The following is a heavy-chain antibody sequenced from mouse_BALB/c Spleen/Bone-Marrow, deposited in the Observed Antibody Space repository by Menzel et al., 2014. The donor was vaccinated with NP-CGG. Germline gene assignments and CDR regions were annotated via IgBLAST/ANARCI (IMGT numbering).Heavy chain of an antibody. V-gene: IGHV2-6-7*01. Sequence: VQGVESGPGLVAPSQSLSITCTVSGFSLTDYGINWVRQPPGKGLEWLGMIWGDGTTDYNSALRSRLSINKDNSRSRVFLKMNSLQTDDAARYYCAREKYGNYYAMGYWGQGTSVTVSS. D-gene: IGHD2-10*02. CDR1: GFSLTDYG. J-gene: IGHJ4*01. CDR3: AREKYGNYYAMGY. CDR2: IWGDGTT.